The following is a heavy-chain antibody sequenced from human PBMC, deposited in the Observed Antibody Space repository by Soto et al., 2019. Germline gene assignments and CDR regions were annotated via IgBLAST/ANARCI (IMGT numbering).Heavy chain of an antibody. Sequence: QVQLVESGGGVVQPGRSLRLSCAASGFTFSSYGMHWVRQAPGKGLEWVAVISYDGSNKYYADSVKGRFTISRDNSKNTLYVQMSSLRAEDTAGYDCAGRIQLWPGGYYGMDVGGQGSTVTVSS. CDR1: GFTFSSYG. CDR2: ISYDGSNK. J-gene: IGHJ6*02. CDR3: AGRIQLWPGGYYGMDV. D-gene: IGHD5-18*01. V-gene: IGHV3-30*03.